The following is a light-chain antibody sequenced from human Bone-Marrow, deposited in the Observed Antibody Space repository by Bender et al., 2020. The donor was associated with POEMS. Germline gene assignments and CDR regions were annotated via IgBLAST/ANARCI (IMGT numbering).Light chain of an antibody. J-gene: IGLJ7*01. CDR3: QVWDTTSDHPV. Sequence: SYELTQPPSVSVSPGQTARITCSGDALPKKYAYWYQQKSGQAPVLVIYEDSKRPSGIPERFSGSSSGTMATLTISRVEAGDEADYYCQVWDTTSDHPVFGGGTQLTVL. CDR1: ALPKKY. V-gene: IGLV3-10*01. CDR2: EDS.